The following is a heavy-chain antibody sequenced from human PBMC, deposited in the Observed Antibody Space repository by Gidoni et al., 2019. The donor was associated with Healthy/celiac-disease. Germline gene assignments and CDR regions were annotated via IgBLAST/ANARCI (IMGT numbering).Heavy chain of an antibody. CDR2: INPSGGST. J-gene: IGHJ4*02. D-gene: IGHD6-6*01. Sequence: QVQLVQSGAEVKKPGASVKVSCQAAGYTFTSYYMHWVRQAPGQGLEWMGIINPSGGSTSYAQKFQGRVTMTRDTSTSTVYMELSSLRSEDTAVYYCARDRVSGSSSSYFDYWGQGTLVTVSS. CDR3: ARDRVSGSSSSYFDY. V-gene: IGHV1-46*03. CDR1: GYTFTSYY.